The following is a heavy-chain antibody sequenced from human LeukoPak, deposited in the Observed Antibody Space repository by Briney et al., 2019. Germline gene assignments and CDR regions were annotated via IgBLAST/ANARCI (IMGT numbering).Heavy chain of an antibody. Sequence: ASVKVSCKVSGYTLTELSMHWVRQAPGKGPEWMGGFDPEDGETIYAQKFQGRVTMTEDTSTDTAYMELSSLRSEDTAVYYCATAIIWFGVFDPWGQGTLVTVSS. CDR3: ATAIIWFGVFDP. D-gene: IGHD3-10*01. V-gene: IGHV1-24*01. CDR2: FDPEDGET. J-gene: IGHJ5*02. CDR1: GYTLTELS.